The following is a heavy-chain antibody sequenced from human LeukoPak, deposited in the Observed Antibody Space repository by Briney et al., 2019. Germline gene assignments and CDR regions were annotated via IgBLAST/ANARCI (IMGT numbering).Heavy chain of an antibody. Sequence: GGSLRLSCAASGFTFSSYSMNWVRQAPGKGPEWVSSISSSSSYIYYADSVKGRFTISRDNAKNSLYLQMNSLRAEDTAVYYCARRYCSSTSCYNFDYWGQGTLVTVSS. J-gene: IGHJ4*02. D-gene: IGHD2-2*01. CDR1: GFTFSSYS. V-gene: IGHV3-21*01. CDR3: ARRYCSSTSCYNFDY. CDR2: ISSSSSYI.